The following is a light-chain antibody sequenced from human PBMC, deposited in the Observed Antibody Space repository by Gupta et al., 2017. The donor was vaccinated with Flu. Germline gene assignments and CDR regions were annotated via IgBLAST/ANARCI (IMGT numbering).Light chain of an antibody. CDR3: CSYAGSYTYV. J-gene: IGLJ1*01. CDR1: SSDVGGYNY. CDR2: DVS. Sequence: QSALTQPRSVSGSPGQSVTISCTGTSSDVGGYNYVSWYQQPPGKAPKLMIYDVSKRPSGVPDRFSGSKSGNTASLTISGLQAEDEADYYCCSYAGSYTYVVGTGTKVTVL. V-gene: IGLV2-11*01.